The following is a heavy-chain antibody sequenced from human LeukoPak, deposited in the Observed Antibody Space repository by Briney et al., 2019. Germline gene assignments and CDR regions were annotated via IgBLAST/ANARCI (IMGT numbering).Heavy chain of an antibody. J-gene: IGHJ4*02. CDR2: ISAYNGNT. D-gene: IGHD3-22*01. V-gene: IGHV1-18*01. CDR1: GYTFTSYG. Sequence: ASVKVSCKASGYTFTSYGISWVRQAPGKGREGMGWISAYNGNTNYAQNLQGRVTINTDRSTSTAYRELRSLRSDDTAVYSCARDSSGYPDYWGQGTLVTVSS. CDR3: ARDSSGYPDY.